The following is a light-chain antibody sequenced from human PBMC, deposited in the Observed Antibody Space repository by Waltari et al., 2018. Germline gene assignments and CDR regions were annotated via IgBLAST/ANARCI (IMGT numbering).Light chain of an antibody. Sequence: DIVMTQSPDSLAVSLGERATINCKSSQSVLYSPNRKNSLSWFQQKPGQPPRLLIYWASNREAGVPDRVSGSGSVTDFTRTIRSLQAEDVAIYYCQQYATTPRTFGQGTKLEIK. CDR1: QSVLYSPNRKNS. J-gene: IGKJ2*02. CDR3: QQYATTPRT. V-gene: IGKV4-1*01. CDR2: WAS.